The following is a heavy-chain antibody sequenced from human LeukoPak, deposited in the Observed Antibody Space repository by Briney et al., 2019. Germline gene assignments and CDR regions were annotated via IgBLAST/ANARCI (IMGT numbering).Heavy chain of an antibody. CDR1: GGSISSGGYS. D-gene: IGHD5-12*01. CDR2: IYHSGST. CDR3: ARVVGTSLDFYY. J-gene: IGHJ4*01. V-gene: IGHV4-30-2*01. Sequence: SETLSLTCAVSGGSISSGGYSWSWIRQPPGKGLEWIGYIYHSGSTYSIPPLHIRVTISVDRSKNQFSLKLTSVTAADTAVYYCARVVGTSLDFYYWGHGTLVTLSS.